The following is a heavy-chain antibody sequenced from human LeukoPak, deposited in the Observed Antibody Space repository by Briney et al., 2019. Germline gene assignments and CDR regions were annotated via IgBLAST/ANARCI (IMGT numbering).Heavy chain of an antibody. D-gene: IGHD6-13*01. CDR2: IYHSGST. CDR1: GGSISSYY. J-gene: IGHJ3*02. V-gene: IGHV4-59*01. Sequence: SETLSLTCTVSGGSISSYYWSWIRQPPGKGLEWIGYIYHSGSTNYNPSLKSRVTISVDTSKNQFSLKLSSVTAADTAVYYCARDKGSSWYDAFDIWGQGTMVTVSS. CDR3: ARDKGSSWYDAFDI.